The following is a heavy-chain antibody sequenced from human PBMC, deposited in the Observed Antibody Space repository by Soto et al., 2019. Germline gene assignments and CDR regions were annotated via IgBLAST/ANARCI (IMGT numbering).Heavy chain of an antibody. CDR3: ARGYCSGGSCPNWFDP. D-gene: IGHD2-15*01. CDR1: GYTFTSYA. J-gene: IGHJ5*02. Sequence: GASVKVSCKASGYTFTSYAMHWVRQAPGQRVEWMGRINAGHGKTKYSQKFQGRVTITTDKSTSTAYMELSSLRSEDTAVYYCARGYCSGGSCPNWFDPWGQGTLVTVSS. V-gene: IGHV1-3*01. CDR2: INAGHGKT.